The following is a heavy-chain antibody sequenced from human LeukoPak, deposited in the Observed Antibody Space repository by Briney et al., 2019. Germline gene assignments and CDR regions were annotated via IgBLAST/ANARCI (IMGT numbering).Heavy chain of an antibody. CDR3: ARQTGSGLFILP. D-gene: IGHD3/OR15-3a*01. J-gene: IGHJ4*02. V-gene: IGHV4-4*02. CDR2: IYHSGST. Sequence: SETLSLTCSVSGGSISSSNWWSWVRQPPGKGLEWIGEIYHSGSTNYNPSLKSRVTISVDKSKNQFSLKLSSVTAADTAVYYCARQTGSGLFILPGGQGTLVTVSS. CDR1: GGSISSSNW.